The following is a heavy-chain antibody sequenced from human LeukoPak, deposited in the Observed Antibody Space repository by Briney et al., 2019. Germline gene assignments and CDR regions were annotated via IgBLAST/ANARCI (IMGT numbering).Heavy chain of an antibody. Sequence: PSGTLSLTYAVSDGSISSGSYYWSWIRQPAGKGLEWIGRIYTSGSTNYNPSLKSRVTISVDTSKNQFSLKLSSVTAADTAVYYCARGGDFLDYWGQGTLVTVSS. CDR3: ARGGDFLDY. CDR1: DGSISSGSYY. CDR2: IYTSGST. D-gene: IGHD2-21*02. J-gene: IGHJ4*02. V-gene: IGHV4-61*02.